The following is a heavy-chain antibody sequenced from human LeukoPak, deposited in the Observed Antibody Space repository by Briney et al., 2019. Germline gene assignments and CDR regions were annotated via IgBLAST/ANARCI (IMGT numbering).Heavy chain of an antibody. CDR1: GGSISSYY. Sequence: SETLSLTCTVSGGSISSYYGCWIREPPGGGREWIGYIYYIGSTNYTPSLKSRVTISVDTSNNQFSLKLSSVTAADTAVYYCASYSSSWYAAYFDFWGQGTLVTVSS. CDR3: ASYSSSWYAAYFDF. D-gene: IGHD6-13*01. CDR2: IYYIGST. V-gene: IGHV4-59*01. J-gene: IGHJ4*02.